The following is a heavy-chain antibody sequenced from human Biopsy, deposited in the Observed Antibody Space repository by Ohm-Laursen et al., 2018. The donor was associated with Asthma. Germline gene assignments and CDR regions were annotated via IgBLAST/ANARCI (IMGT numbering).Heavy chain of an antibody. J-gene: IGHJ6*02. Sequence: ASVKVSCKTSGYTLNSAGITWVRQAPGQGLEWMGWIGVYNGNTKVAQKLQDRVTMITDTSTSTAYMELRSLRSDDTAVYFCARAVDYSHYYGIDVWGQGTTVTVS. D-gene: IGHD3-10*01. CDR1: GYTLNSAG. V-gene: IGHV1-18*01. CDR3: ARAVDYSHYYGIDV. CDR2: IGVYNGNT.